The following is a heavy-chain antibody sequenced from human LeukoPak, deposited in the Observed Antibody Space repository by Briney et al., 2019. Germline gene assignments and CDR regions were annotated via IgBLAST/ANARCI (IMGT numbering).Heavy chain of an antibody. D-gene: IGHD3-10*01. CDR1: GFTFSSYA. V-gene: IGHV3-23*01. CDR2: ISDRGGST. J-gene: IGHJ4*02. Sequence: PGGSLRLSCAASGFTFSSYAMTWVRQAPGKGLEWVSGISDRGGSTYYADSVQGRFTISRDNSKNTLYLQMNSLRAEDTAVYYCAKDNYYGSGQDWGQGTLVTVSS. CDR3: AKDNYYGSGQD.